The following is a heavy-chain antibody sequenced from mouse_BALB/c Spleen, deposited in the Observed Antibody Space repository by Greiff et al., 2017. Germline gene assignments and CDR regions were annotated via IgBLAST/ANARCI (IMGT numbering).Heavy chain of an antibody. CDR3: ARTDYYGFFDY. V-gene: IGHV14-1*02. D-gene: IGHD1-2*01. Sequence: VQLKESGAELVRPGALVKLSCKASGFNIKDYYMHWVKQRPEQGLEWIGWIDPENGNTIYDPKFQGKASITADTSSNTAYLQLSSLTSEDTAVYYCARTDYYGFFDYWGQGTTLTVSS. J-gene: IGHJ2*01. CDR1: GFNIKDYY. CDR2: IDPENGNT.